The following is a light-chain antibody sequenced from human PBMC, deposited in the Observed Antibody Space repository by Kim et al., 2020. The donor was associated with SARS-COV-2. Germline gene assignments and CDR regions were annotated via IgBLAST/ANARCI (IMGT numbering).Light chain of an antibody. CDR3: CSYTTSSTLV. Sequence: QSALTQPASVSGSPGQSISISCTGTSDDFNNYNSVFWYQHHPDRAPKVIIYDVNQRPSGISNRFSGSKSDNTASLTISGLQAEDEADYYCCSYTTSSTLVFGGGTQLTVL. J-gene: IGLJ2*01. CDR2: DVN. CDR1: SDDFNNYNS. V-gene: IGLV2-14*03.